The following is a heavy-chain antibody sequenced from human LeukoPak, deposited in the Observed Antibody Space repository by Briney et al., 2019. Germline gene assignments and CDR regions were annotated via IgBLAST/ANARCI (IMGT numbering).Heavy chain of an antibody. J-gene: IGHJ6*03. CDR3: ARDSGSGSYYPAYYYYMDV. V-gene: IGHV1-18*01. CDR1: GYTFTSYG. CDR2: ISAYNGNT. D-gene: IGHD3-10*01. Sequence: ASVKVSCKASGYTFTSYGISWVRQAPGQGLEWMGRISAYNGNTNYAQKLQGRVTMTTDTSTSTAYMELRSLRSDDTAVYYCARDSGSGSYYPAYYYYMDVWGKGTTVTVSS.